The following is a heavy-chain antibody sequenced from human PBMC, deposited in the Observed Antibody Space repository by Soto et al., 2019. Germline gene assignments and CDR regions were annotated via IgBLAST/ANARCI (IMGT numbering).Heavy chain of an antibody. D-gene: IGHD4-17*01. CDR1: GGSLSSYY. J-gene: IGHJ1*01. Sequence: PSETLSLTCTVAGGSLSSYYGSWILQPPGKGLEWIGYIYYSGSTNYNPSLKSRVTISVDTSKNQFSLKLSSVTAADTAVYYCARDSSNGGSNAVNDSRAQRTPVPVSA. V-gene: IGHV4-59*01. CDR2: IYYSGST. CDR3: ARDSSNGGSNAVNDS.